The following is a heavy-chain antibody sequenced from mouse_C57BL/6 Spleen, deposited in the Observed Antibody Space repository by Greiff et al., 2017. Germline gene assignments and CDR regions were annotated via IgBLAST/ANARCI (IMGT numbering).Heavy chain of an antibody. CDR1: GYAFSSSW. CDR2: IYPGDGDT. J-gene: IGHJ4*01. Sequence: VQLQQSGPELVKPGASVKISCKASGYAFSSSWMNWVKQRPGKGLEWIGRIYPGDGDTNYNGKFKGKATLTADKSSSTAYMQLSSLTSEDSAVYFCARVGYGSSYGAMDYWGQGTSVTVSS. D-gene: IGHD1-1*01. V-gene: IGHV1-82*01. CDR3: ARVGYGSSYGAMDY.